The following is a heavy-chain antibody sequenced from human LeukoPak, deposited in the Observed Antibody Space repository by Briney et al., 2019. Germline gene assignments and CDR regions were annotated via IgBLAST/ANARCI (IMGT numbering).Heavy chain of an antibody. CDR3: ARGWGSITMVRGVIIAFDY. Sequence: PSETLSLTCAVYGGSFSGYYWSWIRQPPGKGLEWIGEINHSGSINYNPSLKSRVTISVDTSKNQFSLKLSSVTAADTAVYYCARGWGSITMVRGVIIAFDYWGQGTLVTVSS. D-gene: IGHD3-10*01. CDR1: GGSFSGYY. J-gene: IGHJ4*02. V-gene: IGHV4-34*01. CDR2: INHSGSI.